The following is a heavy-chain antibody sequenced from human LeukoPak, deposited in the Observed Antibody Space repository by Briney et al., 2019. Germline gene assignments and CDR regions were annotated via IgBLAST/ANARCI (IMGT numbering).Heavy chain of an antibody. CDR1: GYTFTSYG. J-gene: IGHJ4*02. CDR3: ARQDCTNGVCYMDY. V-gene: IGHV1-18*01. Sequence: ASVKVSCKASGYTFTSYGISWVRQAPGQGLEWMGWISAYNGSTNYAQQLQGRVTMTTDTSTSTAYMELRSLRSDDTAVYYCARQDCTNGVCYMDYWGQGTLVTVSS. D-gene: IGHD2-8*01. CDR2: ISAYNGST.